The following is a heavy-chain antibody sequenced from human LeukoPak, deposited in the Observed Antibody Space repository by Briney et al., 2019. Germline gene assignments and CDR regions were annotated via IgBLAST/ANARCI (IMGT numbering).Heavy chain of an antibody. D-gene: IGHD2-2*01. CDR3: ARIPEY. CDR2: ISKSGDDT. J-gene: IGHJ1*01. CDR1: EFDFSTYA. V-gene: IGHV3-64*01. Sequence: PGGSLRLSCAASEFDFSTYAMHWVRLTPGKGLEFVSAISKSGDDTSYGNDVKGRFTISRDNIKNTVDLEMGSLRVDDTGIYYCARIPEYWGQGTVVTVSS.